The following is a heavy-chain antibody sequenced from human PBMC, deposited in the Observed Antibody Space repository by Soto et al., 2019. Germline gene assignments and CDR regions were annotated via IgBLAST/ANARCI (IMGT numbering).Heavy chain of an antibody. CDR2: VSKSDYT. CDR3: AREDSIIIPAVSDF. Sequence: GSLRLSCVVSGFTFNNYGINWVRQAPGKGLEWVSTVSKSDYTYYSDSVKGRFTISRDNAKNSVSLQMNTLRAEDTAVYYCAREDSIIIPAVSDFWGQGTLVTVSS. D-gene: IGHD2-2*01. J-gene: IGHJ4*02. V-gene: IGHV3-21*01. CDR1: GFTFNNYG.